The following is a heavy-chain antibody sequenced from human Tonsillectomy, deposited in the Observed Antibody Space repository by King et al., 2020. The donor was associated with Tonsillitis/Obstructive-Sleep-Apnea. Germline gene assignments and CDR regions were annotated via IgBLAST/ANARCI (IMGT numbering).Heavy chain of an antibody. D-gene: IGHD2-15*01. J-gene: IGHJ3*02. CDR3: AREGRYCSGGSCYSHAFDI. CDR2: ILYDGGNK. CDR1: GFTFSSYA. Sequence: VQLVESGGGVVQPGRSLRLSCAASGFTFSSYAMHWVRQAPGKGLEWVAVILYDGGNKYYADSVKGRFTSSRDNSKDTLYLQMNSLRAEDTAVYYCAREGRYCSGGSCYSHAFDIWGQGTMVTVSS. V-gene: IGHV3-30*01.